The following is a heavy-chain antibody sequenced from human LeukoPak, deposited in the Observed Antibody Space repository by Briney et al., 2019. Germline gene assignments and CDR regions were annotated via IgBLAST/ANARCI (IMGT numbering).Heavy chain of an antibody. Sequence: KSGGSLRLSCAASGFTFSNAWMSWVRQAPGKGLEWVGRIKSKTDGGTTDYHAPVKGRFTISRDDSKTMLYLEMNSLKTEDTAVYYCTTLTSFRELGIYRNYWGQGTLVTVSS. V-gene: IGHV3-15*01. CDR1: GFTFSNAW. D-gene: IGHD7-27*01. J-gene: IGHJ4*02. CDR3: TTLTSFRELGIYRNY. CDR2: IKSKTDGGTT.